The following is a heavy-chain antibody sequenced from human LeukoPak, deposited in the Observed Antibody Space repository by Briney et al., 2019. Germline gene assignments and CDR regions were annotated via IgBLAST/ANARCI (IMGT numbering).Heavy chain of an antibody. CDR1: GYTLTSYW. V-gene: IGHV5-51*01. D-gene: IGHD6-13*01. J-gene: IGHJ4*02. CDR2: IYPGDSDT. CDR3: ARPHIPYSSSWYFDY. Sequence: ASVTVSCKASGYTLTSYWIGWVRQMPGKGLEWMGIIYPGDSDTMYSPSFQGQVTISADKSISTAYLQWSSLKASDTAMYYCARPHIPYSSSWYFDYWGQGTLVTVSS.